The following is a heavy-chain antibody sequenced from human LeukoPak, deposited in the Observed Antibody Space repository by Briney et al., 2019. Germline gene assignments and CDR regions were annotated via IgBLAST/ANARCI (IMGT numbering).Heavy chain of an antibody. CDR1: GGTFSSYA. CDR3: ARGKFHYYDILTGYQGTDY. D-gene: IGHD3-9*01. J-gene: IGHJ4*02. V-gene: IGHV1-69*04. Sequence: SVKVSCKASGGTFSSYAISWVRQAPGQGLEWMGRIIPILGIANYAQKFQGRVTITADKSTSTAYMELSSLRSEDTAVYYCARGKFHYYDILTGYQGTDYWGQGTLVTVSS. CDR2: IIPILGIA.